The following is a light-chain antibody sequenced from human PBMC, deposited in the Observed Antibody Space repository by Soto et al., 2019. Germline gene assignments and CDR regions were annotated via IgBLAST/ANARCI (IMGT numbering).Light chain of an antibody. V-gene: IGLV2-14*01. CDR2: EVS. Sequence: LTHPAAVSGSPGQSITISCTGTSSDVGAYNYVSWYQQQSGKAPKLLIHEVSSRPAGVSDRFSGSKSGNTASLTISGLQAEDEADYYCSAFATSRAYVFGIGTKVTVL. CDR3: SAFATSRAYV. CDR1: SSDVGAYNY. J-gene: IGLJ1*01.